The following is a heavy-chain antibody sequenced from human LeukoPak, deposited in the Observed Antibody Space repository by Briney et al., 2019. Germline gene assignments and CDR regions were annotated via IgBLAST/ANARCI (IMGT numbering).Heavy chain of an antibody. CDR2: ISYDGSNK. V-gene: IGHV3-30-3*01. D-gene: IGHD3-16*01. J-gene: IGHJ4*02. CDR1: GFTFSSYA. CDR3: ARVYDYVWGALDY. Sequence: PGGSLRLSCAASGFTFSSYAMHWVRQAPGKGLEWVAVISYDGSNKYYSDSVKGRFTISRDNSKNTLYLQMNSLRAEDTAVYYCARVYDYVWGALDYWGQGTLVTVSS.